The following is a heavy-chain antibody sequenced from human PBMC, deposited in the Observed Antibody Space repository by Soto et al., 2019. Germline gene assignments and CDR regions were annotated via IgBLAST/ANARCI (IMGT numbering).Heavy chain of an antibody. D-gene: IGHD3-10*01. CDR1: GGSISSYY. J-gene: IGHJ4*02. CDR2: IYYSGST. Sequence: SETLSLTCTVSGGSISSYYWSWIRQPPGKGLEWIGYIYYSGSTNYNPSLKSRVTISVDTSKNQFSLKLNSMTAADTAVYYCARHNYGSGSTYFDYPGQATRVTVAS. V-gene: IGHV4-59*08. CDR3: ARHNYGSGSTYFDY.